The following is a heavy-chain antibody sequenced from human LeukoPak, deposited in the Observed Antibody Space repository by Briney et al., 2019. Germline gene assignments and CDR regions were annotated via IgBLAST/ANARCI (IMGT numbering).Heavy chain of an antibody. CDR2: IYTSGST. CDR3: ARERVRGVIITGTIWAFDY. Sequence: PSETLSLTCTVSGGSISSGSYYWSWIRQPAGKGLEWIGRIYTSGSTNYNPSLKSRVTISVDTSKNQFSLKLSSVTAADTAVYYCARERVRGVIITGTIWAFDYWGQGTLVTVSS. J-gene: IGHJ4*02. V-gene: IGHV4-61*02. CDR1: GGSISSGSYY. D-gene: IGHD3-10*01.